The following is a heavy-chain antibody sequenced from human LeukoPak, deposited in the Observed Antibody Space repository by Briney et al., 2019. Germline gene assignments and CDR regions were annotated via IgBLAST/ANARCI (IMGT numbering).Heavy chain of an antibody. CDR2: IYYSGST. CDR3: ARHLGYDYFDY. Sequence: SETLSLTCTVSGGSISSSSYYWGWLRQPSGTGLEWIGSIYYSGSTYYNPSLKSRVTISVETSKNQFSLKLSSVTAADTAVYYCARHLGYDYFDYWGQGTLVTVSS. V-gene: IGHV4-39*01. CDR1: GGSISSSSYY. J-gene: IGHJ4*02. D-gene: IGHD5-18*01.